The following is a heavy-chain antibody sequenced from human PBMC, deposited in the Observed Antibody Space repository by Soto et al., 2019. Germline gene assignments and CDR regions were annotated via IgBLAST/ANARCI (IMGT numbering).Heavy chain of an antibody. Sequence: SETLSLTCTVSGGSVSSCNYYWSRLRQPPGKGLEWIGYIYYSGSTNYNPSLKGRVTISVDTSRNPFSLKLSFVTAADTAVYYCVRGEIAAVFLDVWGQGTTVTVSS. CDR2: IYYSGST. CDR3: VRGEIAAVFLDV. V-gene: IGHV4-61*01. J-gene: IGHJ6*02. D-gene: IGHD6-13*01. CDR1: GGSVSSCNYY.